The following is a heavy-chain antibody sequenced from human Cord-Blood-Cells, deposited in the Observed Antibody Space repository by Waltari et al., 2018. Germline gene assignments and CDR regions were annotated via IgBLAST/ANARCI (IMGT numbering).Heavy chain of an antibody. V-gene: IGHV1-69*09. CDR1: GATFSRYA. CDR3: ARYTGITGTTLDY. CDR2: IIPILGIA. J-gene: IGHJ4*02. D-gene: IGHD1-7*01. Sequence: QLQLVQSGAAVKKPGSSVKASCTAAGATFSRYAIRWARQAPGQGLEWMGRIIPILGIANYAQKFQGRVTITADKSTSTAYMELSSLRSEDTAVYYCARYTGITGTTLDYWGQGTLVTVSS.